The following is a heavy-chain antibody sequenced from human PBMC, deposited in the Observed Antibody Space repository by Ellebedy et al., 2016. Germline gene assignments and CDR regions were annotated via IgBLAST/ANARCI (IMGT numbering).Heavy chain of an antibody. D-gene: IGHD1-1*01. Sequence: GSLRLSCNVSGGSVSSDYWNWIRRPPGKGLEWIGYVFHTGITSYNPSLKSRVTMSVDTSRSQFSLRLTSVTAADTAVYYCAKWNGDWYAFDVWGQGTMVTVSS. J-gene: IGHJ3*01. CDR1: GGSVSSDY. CDR2: VFHTGIT. CDR3: AKWNGDWYAFDV. V-gene: IGHV4-59*02.